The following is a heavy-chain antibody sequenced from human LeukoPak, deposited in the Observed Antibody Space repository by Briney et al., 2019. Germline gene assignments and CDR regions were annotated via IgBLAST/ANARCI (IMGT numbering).Heavy chain of an antibody. Sequence: PGGSLRLSCAASGFTFRSYWMSWARQAPGKGLECVANMKPDGSEKYYVDSVKGRFTISRDNAKNSLYLQMNSLRAEDTAVYYCARHPYGVLDYWGQGTLVTVSS. CDR1: GFTFRSYW. D-gene: IGHD4-17*01. CDR2: MKPDGSEK. J-gene: IGHJ4*02. CDR3: ARHPYGVLDY. V-gene: IGHV3-7*01.